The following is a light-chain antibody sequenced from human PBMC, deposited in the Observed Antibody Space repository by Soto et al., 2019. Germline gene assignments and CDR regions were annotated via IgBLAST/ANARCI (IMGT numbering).Light chain of an antibody. CDR1: QSVSSN. J-gene: IGKJ1*01. Sequence: VMTQSPATLSVSPGERATLSCRASQSVSSNLAWYQQKPGQAPRLLISGASTRATGIPARFSGSGSGTEFTLTISSLQSEDFAVYYCHQYNNWPPWTFGQGTKVEIK. CDR3: HQYNNWPPWT. V-gene: IGKV3-15*01. CDR2: GAS.